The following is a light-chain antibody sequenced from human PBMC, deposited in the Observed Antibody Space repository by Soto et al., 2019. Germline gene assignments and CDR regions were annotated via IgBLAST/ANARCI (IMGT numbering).Light chain of an antibody. Sequence: EIVLTQAPAILCLSPGERATLSWRASQSVSRNLAWYGQKPGQAPRILIYDASNRATGIPARFSGSGSVTDFTLTISSLEPEDFAVDYCQQRSNWATFGPGTKVDIK. CDR1: QSVSRN. J-gene: IGKJ3*01. CDR3: QQRSNWAT. CDR2: DAS. V-gene: IGKV3-11*01.